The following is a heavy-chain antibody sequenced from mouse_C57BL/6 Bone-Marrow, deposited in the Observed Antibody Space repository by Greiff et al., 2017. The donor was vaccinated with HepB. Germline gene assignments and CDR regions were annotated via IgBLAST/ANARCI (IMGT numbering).Heavy chain of an antibody. V-gene: IGHV1-82*01. CDR2: IYPGDGDT. D-gene: IGHD1-1*01. J-gene: IGHJ4*01. CDR1: GYAFSSSW. CDR3: AREAITTVVAPSMDY. Sequence: QVQLQQSGPELVKPGASVKISCKASGYAFSSSWMNWVKQRPGKGLEWIGRIYPGDGDTNYNGKFKGKATLTADKSSSTAYMQLSSLTSEDSAVYFCAREAITTVVAPSMDYWGQGTSVTVSS.